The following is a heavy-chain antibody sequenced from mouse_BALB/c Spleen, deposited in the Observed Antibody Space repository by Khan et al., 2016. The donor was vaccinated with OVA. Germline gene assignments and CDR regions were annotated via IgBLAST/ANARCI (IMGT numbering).Heavy chain of an antibody. D-gene: IGHD2-13*01. Sequence: VQLQQSGPEVVKPGASVKMSCKASGYTFTSYVMHWVKQKPGLGLEWIGYIYPFNDDTKYNEKFKGKATLTSDRSSSTAYMELSSLTSEDSAVYYCSPVGTDYVSFAYWGQGTLVTVSA. V-gene: IGHV1S136*01. CDR3: SPVGTDYVSFAY. J-gene: IGHJ3*01. CDR2: IYPFNDDT. CDR1: GYTFTSYV.